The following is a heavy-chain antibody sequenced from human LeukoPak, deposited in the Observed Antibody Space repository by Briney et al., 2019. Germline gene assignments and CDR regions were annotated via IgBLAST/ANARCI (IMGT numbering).Heavy chain of an antibody. Sequence: NTGGSLRLSCAASGFTFSSYSMNWVRQAPGKGLEWVSSISSSSSYIYYADSVKGRFTISRDNAKNSLYLQMNSLRAEDTAVYYCASYDYYGSGSFWDYWGQGTLVTVSS. D-gene: IGHD3-10*01. CDR1: GFTFSSYS. J-gene: IGHJ4*02. CDR2: ISSSSSYI. V-gene: IGHV3-21*01. CDR3: ASYDYYGSGSFWDY.